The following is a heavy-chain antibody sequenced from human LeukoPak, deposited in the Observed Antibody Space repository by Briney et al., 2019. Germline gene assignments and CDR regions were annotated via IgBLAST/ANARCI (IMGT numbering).Heavy chain of an antibody. Sequence: PSETLSLTCTVSGGSISSSSYCWGWIRQPPGKGLEWIATLYYSGITYYNPSLKSRVAISADTSKNQFSLKLNSVTAADTAVYYCARRTAAETIDYWGQGTLVTVSS. D-gene: IGHD6-13*01. V-gene: IGHV4-39*01. J-gene: IGHJ4*02. CDR3: ARRTAAETIDY. CDR2: LYYSGIT. CDR1: GGSISSSSYC.